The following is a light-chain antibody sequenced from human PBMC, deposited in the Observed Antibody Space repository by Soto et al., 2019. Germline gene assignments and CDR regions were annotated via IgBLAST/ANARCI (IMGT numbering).Light chain of an antibody. CDR2: RNN. CDR1: SSNIGSNY. CDR3: SSYTSSSTVV. Sequence: QSALTQPPSASGTPGQRVTISCSGSSSNIGSNYVYWYQQLPGTAPKLLIYRNNQRPSGVPDRFSGSKSGTSASLAISGLRSEDEADYYCSSYTSSSTVVFGGGTKVTVL. V-gene: IGLV1-47*01. J-gene: IGLJ2*01.